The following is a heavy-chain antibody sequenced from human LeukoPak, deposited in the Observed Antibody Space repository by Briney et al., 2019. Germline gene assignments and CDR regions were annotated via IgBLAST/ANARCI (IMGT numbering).Heavy chain of an antibody. CDR2: IYYSGST. D-gene: IGHD2-15*01. CDR1: GGSISSSIYY. CDR3: ARGWSYYYYYMDV. Sequence: PSETLSLTCTVSGGSISSSIYYWVWIRQPPGKGLEWIGYIYYSGSTNYNPSLHSRVTISLDASKNQFSLKLTSVTAADTAVYYCARGWSYYYYYMDVWGKGTTVTVSS. V-gene: IGHV4-61*05. J-gene: IGHJ6*03.